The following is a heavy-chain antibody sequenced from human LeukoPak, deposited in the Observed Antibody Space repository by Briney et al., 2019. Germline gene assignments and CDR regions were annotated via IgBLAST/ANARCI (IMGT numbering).Heavy chain of an antibody. CDR2: ISTNNGTT. J-gene: IGHJ3*02. CDR1: GYSFTSYG. CDR3: ARAESRTNWDCFDI. D-gene: IGHD1-7*01. Sequence: GASVKVSCKASGYSFTSYGISWARQAPGRGLEWMGWISTNNGTTNYVQNLQGRVSMTRDTFTSTVYMELRSLRSDDTAVYYCARAESRTNWDCFDIWGQGTVVTVPS. V-gene: IGHV1-18*01.